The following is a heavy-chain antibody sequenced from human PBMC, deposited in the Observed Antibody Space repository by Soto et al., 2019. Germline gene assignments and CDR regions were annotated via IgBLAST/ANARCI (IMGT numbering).Heavy chain of an antibody. CDR3: ARDPTLEYSSGWYWSGMDV. Sequence: SVKVSCKASGGTFSSYAISWVRQAPGQGLEWMGGIIPIFGTANYAQKFQGRVTITADESTSTAYMELSSLRSEDTAVYYCARDPTLEYSSGWYWSGMDVWGQGTTVTVSS. V-gene: IGHV1-69*13. CDR2: IIPIFGTA. CDR1: GGTFSSYA. J-gene: IGHJ6*02. D-gene: IGHD6-19*01.